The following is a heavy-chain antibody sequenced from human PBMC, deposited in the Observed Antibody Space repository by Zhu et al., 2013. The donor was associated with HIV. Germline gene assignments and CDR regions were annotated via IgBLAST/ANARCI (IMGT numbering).Heavy chain of an antibody. CDR1: GGTFNNYA. CDR2: SIPIFGIA. CDR3: AREIRLVQRGFDY. D-gene: IGHD6-19*01. J-gene: IGHJ4*02. Sequence: QVQLVQSGAEVKKPGSSVKVSCKASGGTFNNYAISWVRQAPGQGLEWMGASIPIFGIANYAQKFQGRVTITADESTSTAYMELNSLRSEDTAVYFCAREIRLVQRGFDYWGQGTLVTVSS. V-gene: IGHV1-69*01.